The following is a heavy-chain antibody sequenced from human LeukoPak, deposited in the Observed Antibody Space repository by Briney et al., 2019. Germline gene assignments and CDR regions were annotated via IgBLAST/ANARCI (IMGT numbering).Heavy chain of an antibody. V-gene: IGHV4-34*01. CDR3: AGQGTQYCSSTSCFEY. CDR2: INHSGST. J-gene: IGHJ4*02. Sequence: SETLSLTGAVYAVSFSGYYWSWIRQPPGKGLEWIVEINHSGSTNYNPSLKNRVTISVDTSKNQYSLKLSSVNAADTAVYYCAGQGTQYCSSTSCFEYWGQGTLVTVSS. D-gene: IGHD2-2*01. CDR1: AVSFSGYY.